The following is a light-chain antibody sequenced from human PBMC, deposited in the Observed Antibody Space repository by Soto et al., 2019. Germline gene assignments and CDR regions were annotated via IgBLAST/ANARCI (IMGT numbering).Light chain of an antibody. CDR1: QGIGSW. CDR3: LQYYTYPLT. Sequence: IKRSHTPATLYATVDDRVSITCRASQGIGSWLGWYQQKPGKVPKLLIYDASSLKSGVPSRFSGSGSGTEFTLTIASLQPDDFATYYCLQYYTYPLTFGQGTKVDI. J-gene: IGKJ1*01. CDR2: DAS. V-gene: IGKV1-5*01.